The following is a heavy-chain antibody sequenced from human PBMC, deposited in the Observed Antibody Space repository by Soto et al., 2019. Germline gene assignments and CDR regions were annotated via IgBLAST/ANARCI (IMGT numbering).Heavy chain of an antibody. Sequence: GGSLSLSCAASGFTFSNYAMSWVRRAPGKGLEWVSAISGSGGSTYYADSVKGRFTISRDNSKNTLYLQMNSLRAEDTAVYYCAKEGYDYVWGSYPDLFDYWGQGTLVTVSS. D-gene: IGHD3-16*02. CDR3: AKEGYDYVWGSYPDLFDY. CDR1: GFTFSNYA. CDR2: ISGSGGST. V-gene: IGHV3-23*01. J-gene: IGHJ4*02.